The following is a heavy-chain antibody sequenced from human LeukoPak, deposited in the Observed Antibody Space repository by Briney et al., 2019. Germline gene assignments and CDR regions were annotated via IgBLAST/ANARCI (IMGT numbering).Heavy chain of an antibody. CDR1: GSTFSSYS. Sequence: GVSLRLSCAASGSTFSSYSMNWVRQAPGKGLEWVSSISSSSSYIYYADSVKGRFTISRDNAKNSLYLQMNSLRAEDTAVYYCARGRDNYYDTWGQGTLVTVSS. CDR3: ARGRDNYYDT. CDR2: ISSSSSYI. J-gene: IGHJ5*02. V-gene: IGHV3-21*01. D-gene: IGHD3-22*01.